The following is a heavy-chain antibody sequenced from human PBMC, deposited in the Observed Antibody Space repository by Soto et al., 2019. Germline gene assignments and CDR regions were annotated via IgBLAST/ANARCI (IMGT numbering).Heavy chain of an antibody. CDR2: IYTRGTT. D-gene: IGHD6-19*01. J-gene: IGHJ5*02. Sequence: SETLSLTCTVSGASISSYFGTWIRQPAGKGLDWIARIYTRGTTNYDPSLKSRVTMSGDTSKNHFSLNLSSVTAADTAVYYCAREAGPDRWFDPWGQGTLVTVSS. CDR3: AREAGPDRWFDP. CDR1: GASISSYF. V-gene: IGHV4-4*07.